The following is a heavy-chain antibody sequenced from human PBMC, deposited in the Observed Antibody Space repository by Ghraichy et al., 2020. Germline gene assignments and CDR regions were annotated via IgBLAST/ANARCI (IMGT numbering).Heavy chain of an antibody. CDR3: AIHRAVAGTGENWFDP. CDR1: GGSISSSSYY. Sequence: SETLSLTCTVSGGSISSSSYYWGWIRQPPGKGLEWIGSIYYSGSTYYNPSLKSRVTISVDTSKNQFSLKLSSVTAADTAVYYCAIHRAVAGTGENWFDPWGQGTLVTVSS. CDR2: IYYSGST. D-gene: IGHD6-19*01. V-gene: IGHV4-39*01. J-gene: IGHJ5*02.